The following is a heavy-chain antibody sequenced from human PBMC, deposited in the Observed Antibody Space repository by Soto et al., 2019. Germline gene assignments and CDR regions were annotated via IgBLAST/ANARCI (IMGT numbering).Heavy chain of an antibody. Sequence: QVQLVQSGAEVKKPGASVMLSCKPSGYIFTSYYIHWVRQAPGQGLEWMGIINPSGGGTTYAQKSQGRLTMTRDTPTSTVYMELSRLRSEDTAVYYGARDRPKGYSYDAYWGQGTLVTVSS. CDR1: GYIFTSYY. V-gene: IGHV1-46*01. J-gene: IGHJ4*02. CDR3: ARDRPKGYSYDAY. CDR2: INPSGGGT. D-gene: IGHD5-18*01.